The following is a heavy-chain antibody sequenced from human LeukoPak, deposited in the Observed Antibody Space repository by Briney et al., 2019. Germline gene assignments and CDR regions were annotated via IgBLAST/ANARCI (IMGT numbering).Heavy chain of an antibody. CDR3: AKDRYSYAFEYSDS. CDR2: ISYDGSNK. V-gene: IGHV3-30*18. CDR1: GFTFSSYG. Sequence: GGSLRLSCAASGFTFSSYGMQWVRQAPGKGLEWVAVISYDGSNKYYADSVKGRFTISRDNSKNTLSLQVSSLRAEDTAVYYCAKDRYSYAFEYSDSWGQGTLVTVSS. J-gene: IGHJ4*02. D-gene: IGHD5-18*01.